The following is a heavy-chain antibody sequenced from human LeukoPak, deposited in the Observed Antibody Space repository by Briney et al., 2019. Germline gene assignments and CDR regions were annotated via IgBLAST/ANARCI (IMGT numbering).Heavy chain of an antibody. CDR2: IYYSGNT. V-gene: IGHV4-39*07. CDR1: GGSIITTNYY. J-gene: IGHJ4*02. D-gene: IGHD3-22*01. CDR3: ARVILGDSSGYYRFDY. Sequence: SGTLSLTCTVSGGSIITTNYYWGWIRQPPGKGLEWIGSIYYSGNTYYKPSLKSRVTISVDTSKNQFSLKLTSVTAADTAVYYCARVILGDSSGYYRFDYWGQGTLVTVSS.